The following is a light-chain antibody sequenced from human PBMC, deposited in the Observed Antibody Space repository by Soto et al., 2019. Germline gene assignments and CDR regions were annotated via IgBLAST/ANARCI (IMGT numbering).Light chain of an antibody. CDR1: SGDVGGYDF. CDR3: RPFVGGNIYV. Sequence: QSALTQPPSASGSPGQSVTISCTGTSGDVGGYDFVAWHQQNPGKAPRLMIYDVSKRPSGVPDRFSGSKSGYTASLTVSGLQAGDEADYYCRPFVGGNIYVFGTGPKVNV. CDR2: DVS. J-gene: IGLJ1*01. V-gene: IGLV2-8*01.